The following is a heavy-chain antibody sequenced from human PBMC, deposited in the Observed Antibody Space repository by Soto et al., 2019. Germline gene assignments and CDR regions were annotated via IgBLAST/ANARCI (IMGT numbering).Heavy chain of an antibody. CDR3: ARSRDGYSFYFYYGMDG. J-gene: IGHJ6*02. D-gene: IGHD4-4*01. CDR1: GFTFTSYD. CDR2: ILHDGSAE. Sequence: PGGSLRLSCAASGFTFTSYDMHWVRRAPGKGLEWMALILHDGSAEYYADSVKGRFTISRDNSRSTLYLQMNSLRAEDTAVYYCARSRDGYSFYFYYGMDGWGQGTTVTVSS. V-gene: IGHV3-30*03.